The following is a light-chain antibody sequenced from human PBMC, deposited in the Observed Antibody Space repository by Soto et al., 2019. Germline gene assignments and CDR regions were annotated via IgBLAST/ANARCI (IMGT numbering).Light chain of an antibody. Sequence: QSALTQPASVSGSPGQSITISCTGTNRDVGSYNYISWYQQHPGKVPKLLIFDVSNRPSGVSNRFSGSKSYNTASLTISGLQAEDEADYYCSAYTSSDPLVIFGGGTKLTVL. CDR3: SAYTSSDPLVI. CDR2: DVS. CDR1: NRDVGSYNY. J-gene: IGLJ2*01. V-gene: IGLV2-14*01.